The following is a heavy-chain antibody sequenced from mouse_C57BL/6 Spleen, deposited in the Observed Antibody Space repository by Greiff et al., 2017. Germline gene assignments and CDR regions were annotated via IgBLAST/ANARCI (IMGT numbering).Heavy chain of an antibody. J-gene: IGHJ2*01. CDR2: ISDGGSYT. Sequence: EVQLVESGGGLVKPGGSLKLSCAASGFTFSSYAMSWVRQTPEKRLEWVATISDGGSYTYYPDNVKGRFTISRDNAKNNLYLQMSHLKSEDTAMYYCAREGEGNFDYWGQGTTLTVSS. CDR3: AREGEGNFDY. V-gene: IGHV5-4*01. CDR1: GFTFSSYA.